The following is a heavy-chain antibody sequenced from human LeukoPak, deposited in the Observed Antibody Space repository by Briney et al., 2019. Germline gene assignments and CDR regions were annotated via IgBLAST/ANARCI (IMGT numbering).Heavy chain of an antibody. J-gene: IGHJ4*02. CDR2: IRSKAYGGTT. Sequence: GGSLRLSCTASGFTFGDYAMSWFRQAPGKGLEWVGFIRSKAYGGTTEYAASVKGRFTISRDDSKSIAYLQMNSLKTEDTAVYYCTAEGYGSGSYYPGPDYWGQGTLVTVSS. D-gene: IGHD3-10*01. CDR3: TAEGYGSGSYYPGPDY. CDR1: GFTFGDYA. V-gene: IGHV3-49*03.